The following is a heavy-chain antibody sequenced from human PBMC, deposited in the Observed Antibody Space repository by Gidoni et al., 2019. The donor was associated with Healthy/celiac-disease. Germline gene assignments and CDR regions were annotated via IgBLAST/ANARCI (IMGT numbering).Heavy chain of an antibody. D-gene: IGHD4-17*01. CDR1: GYSFTSYW. CDR3: ARQGSLRDDRRGKGY. CDR2: IDPSDSYT. Sequence: EVQLVQSGAEVKKPGESLRISCKCSGYSFTSYWISWVRQMPGKGLEWMGRIDPSDSYTNYSPSVQGHVTISADKSISTAYLQWSSLKASDTAMYYCARQGSLRDDRRGKGYWGQGTLVTVSS. J-gene: IGHJ4*02. V-gene: IGHV5-10-1*03.